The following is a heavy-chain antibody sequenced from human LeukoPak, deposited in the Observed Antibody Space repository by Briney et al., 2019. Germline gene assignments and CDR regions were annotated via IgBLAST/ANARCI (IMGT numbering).Heavy chain of an antibody. V-gene: IGHV4-38-2*02. CDR1: GYSISTSYY. Sequence: SETLSLTCTVSGYSISTSYYWGWIRQPPGKGLEWIGTIYYSGSTYYNPSLKSRVTMSVDMSKNQFSLKLSSVTAADTAVYYCARLIASGDQIPGQHTPSFDPWGQGTLVTVSS. D-gene: IGHD2-21*01. CDR3: ARLIASGDQIPGQHTPSFDP. J-gene: IGHJ5*02. CDR2: IYYSGST.